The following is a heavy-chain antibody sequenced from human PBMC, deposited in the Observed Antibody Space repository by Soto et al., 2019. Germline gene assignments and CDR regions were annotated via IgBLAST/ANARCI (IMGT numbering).Heavy chain of an antibody. CDR2: VSAYNGNT. CDR3: ARASRYYWNYMMY. CDR1: GYTFSNDA. V-gene: IGHV1-18*01. D-gene: IGHD1-7*01. Sequence: QVQLVQSGAEVKKPGASVKVSCKASGYTFSNDAITWVRQAPGQGLEWMGWVSAYNGNTNYAQKFKSRVTMTTDTATSTAYMETRSLRYDDTAVYFCARASRYYWNYMMYWGQGTLVTVSS. J-gene: IGHJ4*02.